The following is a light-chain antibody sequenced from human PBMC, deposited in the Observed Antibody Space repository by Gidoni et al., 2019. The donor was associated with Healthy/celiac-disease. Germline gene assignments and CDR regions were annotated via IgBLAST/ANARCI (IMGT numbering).Light chain of an antibody. Sequence: EIVLTQSPGTLSLSPGERATLSCRASQSVSSSYLAWYQQKPGQAPRLLIDGASSRATGIPDRFSGSGSGTDFTLTISRLEPEDFAVYYCQHYGSSPLLTFGGGTKVEIK. CDR2: GAS. V-gene: IGKV3-20*01. CDR3: QHYGSSPLLT. CDR1: QSVSSSY. J-gene: IGKJ4*01.